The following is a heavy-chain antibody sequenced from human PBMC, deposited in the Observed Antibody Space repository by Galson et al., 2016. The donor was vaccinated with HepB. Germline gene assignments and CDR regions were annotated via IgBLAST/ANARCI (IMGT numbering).Heavy chain of an antibody. D-gene: IGHD5-12*01. CDR2: IYYDGSKK. CDR1: GFTFSNYG. Sequence: SLRLSCAASGFTFSNYGMHWVRQAPGKGPEWVAVIYYDGSKKYYADSVKGRFTISRANSKKTLYLQLNSLRVEDTSVYYCARAYVDYYDMDVWGKGTTVIVSS. V-gene: IGHV3-33*01. J-gene: IGHJ6*03. CDR3: ARAYVDYYDMDV.